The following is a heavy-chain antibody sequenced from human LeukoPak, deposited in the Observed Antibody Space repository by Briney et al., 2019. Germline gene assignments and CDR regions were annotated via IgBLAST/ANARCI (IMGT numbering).Heavy chain of an antibody. CDR1: GFTFSSYA. CDR2: ISDSGGST. Sequence: GGSLRLSCAASGFTFSSYAMSWVRQPPGKGLEWVASISDSGGSTYYPDSVKGRFTISRDNYKNTLYLQMNSLRAEDTAVYYCAKDLCSGGSCYVADYWGQGTLVTVSS. CDR3: AKDLCSGGSCYVADY. D-gene: IGHD2-15*01. V-gene: IGHV3-23*01. J-gene: IGHJ4*02.